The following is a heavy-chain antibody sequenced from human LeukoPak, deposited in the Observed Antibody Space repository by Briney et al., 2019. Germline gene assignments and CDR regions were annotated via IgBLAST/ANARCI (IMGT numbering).Heavy chain of an antibody. CDR3: ASMGWLQYFDY. D-gene: IGHD5-24*01. J-gene: IGHJ4*02. Sequence: PSETLSLTCTVSGGSISSSSYYWGWIRQPPGKGLEWIGSIYYSGSTYYNPSLKSRVTISVDTSKNQFSLKLSSVTAADTAVYYCASMGWLQYFDYWGQGTLVTVSS. CDR1: GGSISSSSYY. CDR2: IYYSGST. V-gene: IGHV4-39*07.